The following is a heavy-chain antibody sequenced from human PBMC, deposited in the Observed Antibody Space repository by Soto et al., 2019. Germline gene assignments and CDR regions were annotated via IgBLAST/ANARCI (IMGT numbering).Heavy chain of an antibody. V-gene: IGHV1-18*01. J-gene: IGHJ3*02. CDR2: ISAYNGNT. CDR1: GYTFTSYG. D-gene: IGHD2-15*01. CDR3: ARYLGCSGGSCYSPDAFDI. Sequence: QVQLVQSGAEVKKPGASVKVSCKASGYTFTSYGINWVRQAPGQGLEWMGWISAYNGNTNYAQKLQGRVTMTTDTSTSTAYMELGSLRSDDTAVYYCARYLGCSGGSCYSPDAFDIWGQGTMVTVSS.